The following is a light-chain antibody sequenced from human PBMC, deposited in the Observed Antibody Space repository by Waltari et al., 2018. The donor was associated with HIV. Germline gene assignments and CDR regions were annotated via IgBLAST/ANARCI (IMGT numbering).Light chain of an antibody. CDR1: HSNIGANFD. CDR2: AKS. Sequence: QSVLTQPPSVSGAPGQRVTISCTGSHSNIGANFDFHWYQVLPGTSPKLLIYAKSNRPSGVPDRFSGSKSGTSASLAITDLQPEDEAEYYCQSFDNSLNGYVFGTGTTVIVL. CDR3: QSFDNSLNGYV. J-gene: IGLJ1*01. V-gene: IGLV1-40*01.